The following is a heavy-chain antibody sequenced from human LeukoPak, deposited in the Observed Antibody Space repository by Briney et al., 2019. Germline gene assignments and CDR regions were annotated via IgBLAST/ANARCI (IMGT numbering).Heavy chain of an antibody. V-gene: IGHV1-2*02. J-gene: IGHJ5*02. Sequence: ASVKVSCKASGYTFTEYNIHWVRQAPGLGLEWMGWINPNSGGTNYAQKFQGRVTMTRDTSINTAYTEVSRLRSEDTAVYYCARGSYGSGSYYYWFDPWGQGTLVTVSS. CDR1: GYTFTEYN. D-gene: IGHD3-10*01. CDR3: ARGSYGSGSYYYWFDP. CDR2: INPNSGGT.